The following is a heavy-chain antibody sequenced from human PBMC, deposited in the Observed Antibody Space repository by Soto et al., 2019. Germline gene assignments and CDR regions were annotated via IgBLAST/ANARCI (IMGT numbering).Heavy chain of an antibody. CDR2: ISERSSYI. J-gene: IGHJ4*02. V-gene: IGHV3-21*01. CDR3: ARTHSHVTSFDY. CDR1: GLTFSSQS. Sequence: GGSLTLSCEASGLTFSSQSMNWVRRAPGKGLEWVSYISERSSYIYYADSVRGRFTVSRDNAKSSLSLQMDSLRADDTAVYYCARTHSHVTSFDYWGQGTLVTVSS. D-gene: IGHD2-21*02.